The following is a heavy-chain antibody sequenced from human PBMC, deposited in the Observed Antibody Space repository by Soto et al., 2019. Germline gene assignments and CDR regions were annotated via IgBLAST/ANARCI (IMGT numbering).Heavy chain of an antibody. D-gene: IGHD6-19*01. CDR3: ARGAYSSRWYGVRGAFDI. Sequence: GASVKVSCKASGYTFTSYGISWARQAPGQGLEWMGWISAYNGNTNYAQKLQGRVTMTTDTSTSTAYMELRSLRSDDTAVYYCARGAYSSRWYGVRGAFDIWGQGTMVTVSS. CDR2: ISAYNGNT. J-gene: IGHJ3*02. CDR1: GYTFTSYG. V-gene: IGHV1-18*01.